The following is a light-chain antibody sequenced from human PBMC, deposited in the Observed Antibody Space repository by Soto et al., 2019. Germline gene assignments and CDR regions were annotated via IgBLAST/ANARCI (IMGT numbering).Light chain of an antibody. J-gene: IGKJ1*01. CDR3: HHSYSPRST. CDR1: QSINTW. CDR2: AAA. Sequence: IRMTQSPATLSASAGDRVIITCRASQSINTWLAWYQQKPGKAHNLLLYAAASLQRGVRSRFSVSGSGTGFTLTISILSLQAEDISTYYWHHSYSPRSTFGQGTKVDIK. V-gene: IGKV1-5*01.